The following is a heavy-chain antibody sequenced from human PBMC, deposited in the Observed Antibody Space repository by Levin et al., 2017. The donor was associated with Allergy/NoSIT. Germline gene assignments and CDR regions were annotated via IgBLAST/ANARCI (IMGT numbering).Heavy chain of an antibody. CDR2: IGTAGDT. CDR3: TREREWVNGMDV. D-gene: IGHD3-3*01. Sequence: SCAASEFSFSSYDMHWVRQSPGKGLEWVATIGTAGDTYYPGSVKGRFTISRENAKNSLYLQMNSLRLGDTAVYYCTREREWVNGMDVWGQGTTVTVSS. V-gene: IGHV3-13*01. CDR1: EFSFSSYD. J-gene: IGHJ6*02.